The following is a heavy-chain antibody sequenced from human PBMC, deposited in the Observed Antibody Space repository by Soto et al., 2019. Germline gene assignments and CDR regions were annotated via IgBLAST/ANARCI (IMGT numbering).Heavy chain of an antibody. V-gene: IGHV3-9*01. CDR1: GFTFDDYA. CDR3: ASRDGGSRPGPFDY. J-gene: IGHJ4*02. Sequence: EVQLVESGGGLVQPGRSLRLSCAASGFTFDDYAMHWVRQAPGKGLEWVSGITWNSGITDDADSVKGRFTISRDNAKNSLYLQMNNLKPEDTAFYYCASRDGGSRPGPFDYWGQGTPVTVSS. CDR2: ITWNSGIT. D-gene: IGHD3-10*01.